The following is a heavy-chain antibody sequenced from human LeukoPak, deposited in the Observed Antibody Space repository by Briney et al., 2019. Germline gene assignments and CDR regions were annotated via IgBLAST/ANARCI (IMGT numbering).Heavy chain of an antibody. D-gene: IGHD4-23*01. CDR2: IHSGGSA. CDR3: ARVGKADLALWN. Sequence: GGSLRLSCAASGFTVSSHYMSWVRQAPGKGLEWVSVIHSGGSANSADSVKGRFTISRDSSKNTVYLQMNSLRAADTAVYYCARVGKADLALWNWGQGTLVTVSS. J-gene: IGHJ4*02. CDR1: GFTVSSHY. V-gene: IGHV3-53*01.